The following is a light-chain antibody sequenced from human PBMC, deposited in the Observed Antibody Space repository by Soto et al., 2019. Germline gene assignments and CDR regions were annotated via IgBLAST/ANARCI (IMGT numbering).Light chain of an antibody. J-gene: IGLJ1*01. CDR1: SSDVGTYNL. V-gene: IGLV2-23*01. CDR2: EGN. CDR3: CSYAGGGIYV. Sequence: QSALTQPASVSGSPGQSITISCTGTSSDVGTYNLVSWYQQHPGDAPRLMIYEGNKRPSGVSNRFSGSKSGITASLTISGLQAEDEGDFSCCSYAGGGIYVFGTGTQLTVL.